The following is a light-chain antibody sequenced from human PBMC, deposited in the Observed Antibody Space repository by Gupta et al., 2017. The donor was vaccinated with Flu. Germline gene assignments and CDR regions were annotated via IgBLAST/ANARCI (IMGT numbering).Light chain of an antibody. CDR1: QSLGSAS. V-gene: IGKV3-20*01. Sequence: LFCRASQSLGSASLAGYQQKTGQSPTLLIHGASRRATGIPDRFSGSGSGTVFTLTIKNLEPEDFAVYYCQQYGASPPRYTFGQGTKLEIK. CDR2: GAS. CDR3: QQYGASPPRYT. J-gene: IGKJ2*01.